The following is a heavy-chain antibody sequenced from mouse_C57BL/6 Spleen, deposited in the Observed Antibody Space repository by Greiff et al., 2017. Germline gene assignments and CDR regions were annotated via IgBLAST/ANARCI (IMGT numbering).Heavy chain of an antibody. CDR1: GYTFTSYW. V-gene: IGHV1-52*01. Sequence: QVQLQQPGAELVRPGSSVKLSCKASGYTFTSYWMHWVKQRPIQGLEWIGNIDPSDSETHYTQKFKDKATLTVDKSSSTAYMQISSLTSEDSAVYYCARGDYGNPFAYWGQGTLVTVSA. CDR2: IDPSDSET. CDR3: ARGDYGNPFAY. J-gene: IGHJ3*01. D-gene: IGHD2-1*01.